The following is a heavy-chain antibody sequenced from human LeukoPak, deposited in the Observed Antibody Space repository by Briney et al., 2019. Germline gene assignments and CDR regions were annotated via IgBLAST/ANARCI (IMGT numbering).Heavy chain of an antibody. CDR3: VREGGTAGDF. CDR2: ISYDGSNK. D-gene: IGHD6-13*01. J-gene: IGHJ4*02. Sequence: GGSLRLSCAASGFTFSSYAIHWVRQAPGEGLEWVAAISYDGSNKYYADSVKGRFTISRDSSKNTLYLQMNSLRGEDTAVYYCVREGGTAGDFWGQGTLVTVSS. V-gene: IGHV3-30-3*01. CDR1: GFTFSSYA.